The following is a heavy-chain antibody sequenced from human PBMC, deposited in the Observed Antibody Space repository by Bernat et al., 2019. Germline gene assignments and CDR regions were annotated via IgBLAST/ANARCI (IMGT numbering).Heavy chain of an antibody. D-gene: IGHD3-10*01. J-gene: IGHJ6*03. Sequence: QVQLVESGGGVVQHGRSLRLSCAASGFTFSSYAMHWVRQAPGKGLEWVAVISYDGSNKYYADSVKGRFTISRDNSKNTLYLQMNSLRAEDTAVYYCARDYGLGYYMDVWGKGTTVTVSS. CDR1: GFTFSSYA. CDR2: ISYDGSNK. V-gene: IGHV3-30*01. CDR3: ARDYGLGYYMDV.